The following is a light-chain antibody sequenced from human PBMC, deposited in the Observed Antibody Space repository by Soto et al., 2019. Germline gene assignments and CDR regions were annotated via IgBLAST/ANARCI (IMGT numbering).Light chain of an antibody. CDR3: QQTNTFPLS. Sequence: DIQMTQSPSFVSASVGDRVTITCRASQGISTWLAWYQQKPGKAPNLLIYAASNLQNGVPSRFSGSGSGTDFTLTISSLQPEDFETYYCQQTNTFPLSFGPGTKVDVK. J-gene: IGKJ3*01. CDR2: AAS. CDR1: QGISTW. V-gene: IGKV1-12*01.